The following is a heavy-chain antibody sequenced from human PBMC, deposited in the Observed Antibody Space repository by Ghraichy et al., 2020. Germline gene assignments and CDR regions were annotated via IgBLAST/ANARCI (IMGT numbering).Heavy chain of an antibody. CDR1: GGSISSSSYY. CDR3: ASPRPSVLRFLEPSAFYFDY. D-gene: IGHD3-3*01. J-gene: IGHJ4*02. CDR2: IYYSGST. V-gene: IGHV4-39*01. Sequence: ESLNISCTVSGGSISSSSYYWGWIRQPPGKGLEWIGSIYYSGSTYYNPSLKSRVTISVDTSKNQFSLKLSSVTAADTAVYYCASPRPSVLRFLEPSAFYFDYWGQGTLVTVSS.